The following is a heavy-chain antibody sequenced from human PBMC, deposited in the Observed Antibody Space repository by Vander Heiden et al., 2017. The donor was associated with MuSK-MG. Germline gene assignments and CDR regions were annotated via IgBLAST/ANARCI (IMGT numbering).Heavy chain of an antibody. CDR3: ARHVGVGMATLSALDI. D-gene: IGHD5-12*01. CDR2: IYFGDSDT. J-gene: IGHJ3*02. Sequence: EVQLVQSGAEVKKPGESLKISCKDSGDKFTNYWIAWVRQMPGKGLECMGIIYFGDSDTRYSPSYQGQVTFSVDKSTRTAYLQWSSLKASDTAIYYCARHVGVGMATLSALDIWGQGTMVTVSS. CDR1: GDKFTNYW. V-gene: IGHV5-51*01.